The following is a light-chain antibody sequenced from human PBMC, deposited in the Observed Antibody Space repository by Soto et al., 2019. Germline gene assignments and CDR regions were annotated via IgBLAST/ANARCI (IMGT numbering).Light chain of an antibody. CDR1: SGHSSYA. CDR3: QTWGTGIPVV. V-gene: IGLV4-69*01. CDR2: LNSDGSH. Sequence: QLVLTQSPSASASLGASFKLTCTLSSGHSSYAIAWHQQQPEKGPRYLMKLNSDGSHSKGDGIPDRFSGSSSGAERYLTISSLQSEDEADYYCQTWGTGIPVVFGGVTKLTVL. J-gene: IGLJ2*01.